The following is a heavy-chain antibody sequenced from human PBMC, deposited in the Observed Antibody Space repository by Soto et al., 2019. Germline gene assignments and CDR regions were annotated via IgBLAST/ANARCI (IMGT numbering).Heavy chain of an antibody. CDR1: GYCFAPYA. CDR2: INAANGNT. J-gene: IGHJ5*02. D-gene: IGHD2-15*01. V-gene: IGHV1-3*01. Sequence: QVQLVQSGAEVKNPGASVKLSCKASGYCFAPYAIHWVRQAPGQSFEWMGWINAANGNTKYSQNFQGRVTFTKDTSASTTYMEVTSLRSADTAVYYCARDLYCSGGSCKPTWGQGTLVTVSS. CDR3: ARDLYCSGGSCKPT.